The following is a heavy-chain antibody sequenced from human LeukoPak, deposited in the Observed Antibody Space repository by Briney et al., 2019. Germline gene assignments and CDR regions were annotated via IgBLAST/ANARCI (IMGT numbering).Heavy chain of an antibody. Sequence: GGSLRLSCAASGFTFSYVWMSWVRQTPGKGLEWVGRIKSKTDGGTADYAAPVKGRFTISRDDSKDTLFLQMISLKTEDTAVYYCTTESNGGSDSWGRGTQVTVSS. CDR1: GFTFSYVW. D-gene: IGHD4-23*01. CDR2: IKSKTDGGTA. J-gene: IGHJ4*02. V-gene: IGHV3-15*01. CDR3: TTESNGGSDS.